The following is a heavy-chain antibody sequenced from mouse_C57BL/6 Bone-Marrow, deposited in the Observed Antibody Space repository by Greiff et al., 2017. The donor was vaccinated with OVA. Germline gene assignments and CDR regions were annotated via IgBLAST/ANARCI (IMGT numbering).Heavy chain of an antibody. J-gene: IGHJ3*01. V-gene: IGHV3-1*01. CDR2: ISYSGST. D-gene: IGHD2-4*01. CDR3: ARGGIYYDYEAWFAY. Sequence: ESGPGMVKPSQSLSLTCTVTGYSITSGYDWHWIRHFPGNKLEWMGYISYSGSTNYNPSLKSRISITHDTSKNHFFLKLNSVTTEDTATYYCARGGIYYDYEAWFAYWGQGTLVTVSA. CDR1: GYSITSGYD.